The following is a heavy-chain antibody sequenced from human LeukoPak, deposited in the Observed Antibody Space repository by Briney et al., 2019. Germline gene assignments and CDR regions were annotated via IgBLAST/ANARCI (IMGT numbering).Heavy chain of an antibody. CDR1: GFTFTNYA. CDR3: ARGYSSSMGFDY. D-gene: IGHD6-6*01. CDR2: ISGSGGTT. V-gene: IGHV3-23*01. Sequence: GESLRLSCAASGFTFTNYAMSWVRQAPGKGLEWVSGISGSGGTTYYADSVKGRFTISRDNAKNSLYLQMNSLRAEDTAVYYCARGYSSSMGFDYWGQGTLVTVSS. J-gene: IGHJ4*02.